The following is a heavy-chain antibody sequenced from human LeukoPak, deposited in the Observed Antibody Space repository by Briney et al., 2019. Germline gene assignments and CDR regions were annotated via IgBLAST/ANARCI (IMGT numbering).Heavy chain of an antibody. Sequence: GGTLRLSCAASGFTFNKYAMSWVRQSPGKGLEWVSAIGRSGTNSYYATSVKGRFSVSRDNTKNTFHLQMNSLRAEDTAIYYCAKLQTAVVPAATLGFDSWGQGTLVTVSS. J-gene: IGHJ4*02. CDR1: GFTFNKYA. CDR2: IGRSGTNS. V-gene: IGHV3-23*01. D-gene: IGHD2-2*01. CDR3: AKLQTAVVPAATLGFDS.